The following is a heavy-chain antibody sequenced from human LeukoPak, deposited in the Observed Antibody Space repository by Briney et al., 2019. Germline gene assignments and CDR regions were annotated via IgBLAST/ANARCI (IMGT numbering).Heavy chain of an antibody. CDR2: INHSGST. CDR1: GGSFSGYY. CDR3: ARDRAITMVRGVISP. D-gene: IGHD3-10*01. Sequence: SETLSLTCAVYGGSFSGYYWGWIRQPPGKGLEWIGEINHSGSTNYNPPLKSRVTISVDTSKNQFSLKLSSVTAADTAVYYCARDRAITMVRGVISPWGQGTLVTVSS. J-gene: IGHJ5*02. V-gene: IGHV4-34*01.